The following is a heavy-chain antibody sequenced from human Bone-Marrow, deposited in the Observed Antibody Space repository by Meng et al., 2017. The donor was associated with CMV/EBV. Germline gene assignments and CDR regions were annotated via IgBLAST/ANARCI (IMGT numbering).Heavy chain of an antibody. Sequence: QVQLVESGGVVVQPGRSRRLSCAASGFTFSSYAMHWVRQAPGKGLEWVAVISYDGSNKYYADSVKGRFTISRDNSKNTLYLQMNSLRAEDTAVYYCARDASDYGDYWGQGTLVTVAS. CDR2: ISYDGSNK. V-gene: IGHV3-30-3*01. J-gene: IGHJ4*02. D-gene: IGHD6-6*01. CDR3: ARDASDYGDY. CDR1: GFTFSSYA.